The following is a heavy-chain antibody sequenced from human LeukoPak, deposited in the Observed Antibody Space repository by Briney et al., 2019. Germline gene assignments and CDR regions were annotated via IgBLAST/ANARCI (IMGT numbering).Heavy chain of an antibody. CDR1: GFIFDDYA. CDR3: AKGGPYSNFPFDP. CDR2: ISGSGGST. V-gene: IGHV3-23*01. D-gene: IGHD4-11*01. J-gene: IGHJ5*02. Sequence: GRSLRLSCAASGFIFDDYAMHWVRQAPGKGLEWVSTISGSGGSTYYADSVKSRFTISRDNSKNTLYLRMNSLRAEDTALYYCAKGGPYSNFPFDPWGQGTLVTVFS.